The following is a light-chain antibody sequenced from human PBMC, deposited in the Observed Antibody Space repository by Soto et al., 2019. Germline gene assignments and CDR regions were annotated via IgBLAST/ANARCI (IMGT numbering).Light chain of an antibody. CDR2: YDS. V-gene: IGLV3-21*04. CDR3: QVWDSSSEHVV. Sequence: SYELTQPPSVSVAPRKTARITCGGNNIGSKSVHWYQQKPGQAPVLVIYYDSDRPSGIPERFSGSNSGNTATLTISRVEAGDEADYYCQVWDSSSEHVVFGGGTKLTVL. J-gene: IGLJ2*01. CDR1: NIGSKS.